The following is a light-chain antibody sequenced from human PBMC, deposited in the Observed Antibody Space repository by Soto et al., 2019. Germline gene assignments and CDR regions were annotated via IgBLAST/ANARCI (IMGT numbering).Light chain of an antibody. V-gene: IGLV2-14*01. CDR1: SNDVGSYNY. CDR2: DVT. Sequence: QSALTQPASVSRSPGQSIAISCTGTSNDVGSYNYVSWYQQHPGKAPKLMIYDVTNRPSGVSDRFSGSKSGNTASLTISGLQAEDEADYYCKSYTTSNTYVFGSGTKVTV. CDR3: KSYTTSNTYV. J-gene: IGLJ1*01.